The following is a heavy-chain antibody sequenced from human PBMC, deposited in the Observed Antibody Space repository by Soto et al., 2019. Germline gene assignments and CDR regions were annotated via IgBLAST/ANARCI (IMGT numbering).Heavy chain of an antibody. CDR1: GFTFSSYA. J-gene: IGHJ4*02. CDR2: ISYDGSNK. V-gene: IGHV3-30-3*01. Sequence: GGSLRLSCAASGFTFSSYAMHWVRQAPGKGLEWVAVISYDGSNKYYADSVKGRFTISRDNSKNTLYLQMNSLRAEDTAVYYCARDKRRIAVAGLFDYWGQGTLVTVSS. CDR3: ARDKRRIAVAGLFDY. D-gene: IGHD6-19*01.